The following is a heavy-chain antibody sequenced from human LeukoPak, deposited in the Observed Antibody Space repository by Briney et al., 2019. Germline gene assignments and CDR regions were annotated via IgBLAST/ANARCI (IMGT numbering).Heavy chain of an antibody. CDR3: ATTPKGRVDHSPTFDY. D-gene: IGHD1-14*01. CDR2: MNSSNSNI. CDR1: GFTFSSYR. J-gene: IGHJ4*02. V-gene: IGHV3-21*01. Sequence: GGSLRLSCAASGFTFSSYRMNWVRQAPGKGLEWVSSMNSSNSNIYYADSVKGRFTISRDNSKNTLYLQMNSLRAEDTAVYYCATTPKGRVDHSPTFDYWAQGTLVTVSS.